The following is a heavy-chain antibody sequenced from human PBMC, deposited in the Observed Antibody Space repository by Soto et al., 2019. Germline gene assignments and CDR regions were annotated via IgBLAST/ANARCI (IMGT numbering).Heavy chain of an antibody. CDR1: GFTFSNAW. CDR2: IKSKTDGGTT. D-gene: IGHD3-22*01. CDR3: TTGYYYDSSGYFQGPY. J-gene: IGHJ4*02. Sequence: LRLSCAASGFTFSNAWMSWVRQAPGKGLEWVGRIKSKTDGGTTDYAAPVKGRFTISRDDSKNTLYLQMNSLKTEDTAVYYCTTGYYYDSSGYFQGPYWGQGTLVTSPQ. V-gene: IGHV3-15*01.